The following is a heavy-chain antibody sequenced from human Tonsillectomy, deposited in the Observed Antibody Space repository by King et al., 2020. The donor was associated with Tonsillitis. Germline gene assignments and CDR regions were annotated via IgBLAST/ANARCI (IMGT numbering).Heavy chain of an antibody. Sequence: IQLVQSGPEVKKPGTSVKVSCKASGFTFTSSAMQWVRQARGQRLEWIGWIVVGSGNTNYAQKFQERVTITRDMSTSTAYMELSSLRPEDTAVYYCAASYDSSGYYTYDAFDIWGQGTMVTVSS. V-gene: IGHV1-58*02. J-gene: IGHJ3*02. CDR2: IVVGSGNT. CDR3: AASYDSSGYYTYDAFDI. D-gene: IGHD3-22*01. CDR1: GFTFTSSA.